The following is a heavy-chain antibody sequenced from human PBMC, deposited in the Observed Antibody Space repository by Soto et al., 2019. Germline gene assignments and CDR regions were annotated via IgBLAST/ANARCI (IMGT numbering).Heavy chain of an antibody. CDR2: IYYSGST. CDR3: ARGLNGQFWSGYWAYYGMDV. V-gene: IGHV4-59*01. CDR1: GGSISSYY. D-gene: IGHD3-3*01. Sequence: QVQLQESGPGLVKPSETLSLTCTVSGGSISSYYWSWIRQPPGKGLEWIGYIYYSGSTNYNPSLKSRVTISVDTSKNQFSLKLSSVTAADTAVYYCARGLNGQFWSGYWAYYGMDVWGQGTTVTVSS. J-gene: IGHJ6*02.